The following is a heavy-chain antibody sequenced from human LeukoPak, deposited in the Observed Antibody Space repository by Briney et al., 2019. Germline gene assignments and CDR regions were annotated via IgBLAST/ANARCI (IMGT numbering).Heavy chain of an antibody. V-gene: IGHV1-2*02. D-gene: IGHD5-12*01. J-gene: IGHJ6*03. CDR2: INPNSGGT. CDR1: GYTFTGYY. CDR3: ARDSWTVATINAYYYYYYMDV. Sequence: GASVKVSCKASGYTFTGYYMHWVRQAPGQGLEWMGWINPNSGGTNYAQKFQGRVTMTRDTSISTAHMELSRLRSDDTAVYYCARDSWTVATINAYYYYYYMDVWGKGTTVSVSS.